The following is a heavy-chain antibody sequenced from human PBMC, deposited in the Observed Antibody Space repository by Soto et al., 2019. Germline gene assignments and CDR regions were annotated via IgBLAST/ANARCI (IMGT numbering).Heavy chain of an antibody. J-gene: IGHJ4*02. Sequence: SETLSLTGTDSGGSISSGGYYWSWIRQHPWKGLEWIGYIYYSGSTYYNPSLKSRVTISVDTSKNQFSLKLSSVTAADTAVYYCARADSNFDYWGQGTLVTVYS. CDR2: IYYSGST. CDR1: GGSISSGGYY. CDR3: ARADSNFDY. D-gene: IGHD4-4*01. V-gene: IGHV4-31*03.